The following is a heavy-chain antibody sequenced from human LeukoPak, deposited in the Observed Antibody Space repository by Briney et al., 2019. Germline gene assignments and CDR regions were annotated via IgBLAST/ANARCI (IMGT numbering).Heavy chain of an antibody. Sequence: SETLSLTCAVYGGSFSGYYWSWIRQPPGKGLEWIGSIYYSGSTYYNSSLKSRVTISVDTSKNQFSLKLTSVTAADTAMYYCARLSGHSYGPVDYWGQTTLVTVSS. V-gene: IGHV4-34*01. CDR3: ARLSGHSYGPVDY. D-gene: IGHD5-18*01. J-gene: IGHJ4*02. CDR2: IYYSGST. CDR1: GGSFSGYY.